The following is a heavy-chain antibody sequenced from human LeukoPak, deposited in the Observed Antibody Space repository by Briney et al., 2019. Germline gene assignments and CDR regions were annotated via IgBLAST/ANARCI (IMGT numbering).Heavy chain of an antibody. D-gene: IGHD1-7*01. CDR1: GFTFSSCA. Sequence: PGGSLRLSCAASGFTFSSCAMSWVRQAPGKGLEWVSAISGSGTSTYYADSVKGRFTISRDNSKNTVYLQMNSLRAEDTAVYYCGEDSGQRSLRNYYFDLWGRGTLVTVSS. J-gene: IGHJ2*01. CDR3: GEDSGQRSLRNYYFDL. CDR2: ISGSGTST. V-gene: IGHV3-23*01.